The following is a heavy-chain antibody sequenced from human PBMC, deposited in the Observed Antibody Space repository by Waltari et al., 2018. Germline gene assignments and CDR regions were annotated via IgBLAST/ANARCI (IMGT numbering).Heavy chain of an antibody. V-gene: IGHV4-59*01. J-gene: IGHJ6*03. Sequence: QVQLQESGPGLVKPSETLSLTCTVSGGSISSYYWRWIRQPPGKGLEWIGYIYYSGSTNDNPSLKSRVTISVDTSKNQFSLKLSSVTAADTAVYYCARVRLSYYYMDVWGKGTTVTVSS. CDR1: GGSISSYY. CDR2: IYYSGST. CDR3: ARVRLSYYYMDV.